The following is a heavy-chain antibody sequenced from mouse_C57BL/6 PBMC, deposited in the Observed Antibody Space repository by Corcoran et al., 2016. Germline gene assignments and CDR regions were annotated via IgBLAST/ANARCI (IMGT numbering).Heavy chain of an antibody. CDR2: INTYSGVP. J-gene: IGHJ3*01. CDR3: ARTEPPFAY. CDR1: GYTFTTYG. Sequence: QIQLVQSGPELKKPGETVKISCKASGYTFTTYGMSWVKQAPGKGLKWMGWINTYSGVPTYADDFKGRFAFSLETSASTAYLQINNLKNEDTATYFCARTEPPFAYWGQGTLVTVSA. V-gene: IGHV9-3*01.